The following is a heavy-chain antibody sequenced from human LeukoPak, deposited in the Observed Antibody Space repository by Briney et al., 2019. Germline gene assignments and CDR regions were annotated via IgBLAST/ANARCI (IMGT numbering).Heavy chain of an antibody. V-gene: IGHV1-69*06. CDR1: GGTFSSYA. CDR2: IIPIFGTA. CDR3: ARDLGSGYPFDY. Sequence: SVKVSCKASGGTFSSYAISWVRQAPGQGLEWMGGIIPIFGTANYAQKFQGRVTITADKSTSTAYMELSSLRSEDTAVYYCARDLGSGYPFDYWGQGTLVTVSS. D-gene: IGHD3-22*01. J-gene: IGHJ4*02.